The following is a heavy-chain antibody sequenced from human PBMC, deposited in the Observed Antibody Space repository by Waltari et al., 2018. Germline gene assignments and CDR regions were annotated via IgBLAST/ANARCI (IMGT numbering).Heavy chain of an antibody. CDR3: ARGPPPWAAAGVGWFDP. V-gene: IGHV1-8*03. J-gene: IGHJ5*02. CDR1: GYTFTSYD. Sequence: QVQLVQSGAEVKKPGASVKVSCKASGYTFTSYDINWVRQATGQGLEWMGWMNPNSGNTGYAQKFQGRLTIARNTSITTAYMELTSLRSEDTAVYYCARGPPPWAAAGVGWFDPWGQGTLVTVSS. CDR2: MNPNSGNT. D-gene: IGHD6-13*01.